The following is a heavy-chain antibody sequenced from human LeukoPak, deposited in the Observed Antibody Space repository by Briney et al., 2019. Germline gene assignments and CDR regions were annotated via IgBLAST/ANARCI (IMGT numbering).Heavy chain of an antibody. CDR3: ASGPTYDY. Sequence: GGSLRLSCAASGFTFSNSAMNWVRQAPGKGLEWVAVISSDGSNKYYADSVKGRFTISRDNSKNTLFLQMNSLRAEDTAVYSCASGPTYDYWGQGTLVTVSS. J-gene: IGHJ4*02. CDR2: ISSDGSNK. CDR1: GFTFSNSA. V-gene: IGHV3-30*03.